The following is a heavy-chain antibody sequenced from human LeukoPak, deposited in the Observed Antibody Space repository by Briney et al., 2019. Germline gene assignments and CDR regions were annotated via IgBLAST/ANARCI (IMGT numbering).Heavy chain of an antibody. Sequence: PSETLSLTCTVSGYSISSGYYWGWIRQPPGKGLEWIGSIYHSGSTYYNPSLKSRVTISVDTSKNQFSLKLSSVTAADTAVYYCARGGGYGIPRLFDIWGQGTMVTVSS. V-gene: IGHV4-38-2*02. CDR3: ARGGGYGIPRLFDI. CDR1: GYSISSGYY. J-gene: IGHJ3*02. D-gene: IGHD3-22*01. CDR2: IYHSGST.